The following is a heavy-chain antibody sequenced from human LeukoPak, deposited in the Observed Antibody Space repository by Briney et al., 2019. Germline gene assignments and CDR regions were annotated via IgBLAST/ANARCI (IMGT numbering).Heavy chain of an antibody. CDR1: GYSFTSYW. CDR3: ARWLQRYGLAY. Sequence: GESLKISCKGSGYSFTSYWIGWVRQMPGKGLEWMGIIYPGDSETRYSPSLQGQVTISADKPISTAYLQWSSLKASDTAMYYCARWLQRYGLAYWGQGTLVTVSS. CDR2: IYPGDSET. J-gene: IGHJ4*02. D-gene: IGHD5-24*01. V-gene: IGHV5-51*04.